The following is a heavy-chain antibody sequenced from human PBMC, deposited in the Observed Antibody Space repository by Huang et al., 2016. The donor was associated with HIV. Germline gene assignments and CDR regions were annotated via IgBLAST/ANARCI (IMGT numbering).Heavy chain of an antibody. D-gene: IGHD1-26*01. CDR1: GFTVSGTY. CDR2: IYSGGTT. V-gene: IGHV3-53*01. J-gene: IGHJ4*02. Sequence: EVQLVESGGGLIQPGGSLRRSCAASGFTVSGTYLGWVRKAPRKGLEWVSVIYSGGTTDFADSVKGRFTFSRDNSKNTVYLQMNSLRADDTAVYYCARGGNTVGYFDNWGQGTLVTVSS. CDR3: ARGGNTVGYFDN.